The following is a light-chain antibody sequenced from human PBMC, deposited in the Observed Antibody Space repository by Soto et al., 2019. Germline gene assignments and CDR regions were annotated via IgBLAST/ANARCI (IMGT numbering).Light chain of an antibody. J-gene: IGKJ1*01. CDR1: QSVSSSY. CDR3: QQYGSSPPT. Sequence: EIVLTQSPGTLSLSPGERATLSCRASQSVSSSYLAWYRQKPGQAPRLLIYGAYNRAAGIPDRFSGSGSGTDFTLTISRLEPEDFAVYSCQQYGSSPPTFGQGTKVEIK. CDR2: GAY. V-gene: IGKV3-20*01.